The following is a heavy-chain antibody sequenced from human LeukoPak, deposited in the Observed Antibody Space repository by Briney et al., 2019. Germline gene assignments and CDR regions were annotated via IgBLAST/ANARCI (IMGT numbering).Heavy chain of an antibody. J-gene: IGHJ4*02. V-gene: IGHV3-30*18. D-gene: IGHD2/OR15-2a*01. Sequence: GGSLRLSCAASGFTFSSSDMHWVRQAPGKGLEWVAVISYDATNKYYADSVKGRFTLSRDNSKNTLYLQTDTLRDEDTAVYYCAKASSNYFYYFEYWGQGTLVTVSS. CDR3: AKASSNYFYYFEY. CDR2: ISYDATNK. CDR1: GFTFSSSD.